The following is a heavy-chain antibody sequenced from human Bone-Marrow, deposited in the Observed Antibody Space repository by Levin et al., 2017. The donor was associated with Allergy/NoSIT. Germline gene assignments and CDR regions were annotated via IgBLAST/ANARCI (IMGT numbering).Heavy chain of an antibody. CDR1: SGPISSYY. Sequence: SETLSLTCTVSSGPISSYYWSWIRQPPGKGLEWIGYIYYSGSTHYNPSLKSRVTISVDTSKNQFSLKLNSVTAADTAVYYCAGESFSASSFDYWGQGILVTVSS. D-gene: IGHD6-6*01. V-gene: IGHV4-59*01. J-gene: IGHJ4*02. CDR3: AGESFSASSFDY. CDR2: IYYSGST.